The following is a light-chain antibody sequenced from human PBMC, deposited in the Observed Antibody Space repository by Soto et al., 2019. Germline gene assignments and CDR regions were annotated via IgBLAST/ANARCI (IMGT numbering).Light chain of an antibody. CDR2: GAS. V-gene: IGKV3-15*01. CDR1: QSVSNH. Sequence: EIVMTQSPVTLSVSPGERATLSCRASQSVSNHLAWYQQKPGRAPRLLIYGASTRATGIPARFSGSGSGTEFTLTISSLQSEDFAVYYCQQYNNWPPRTFGQGTKLEIK. J-gene: IGKJ2*01. CDR3: QQYNNWPPRT.